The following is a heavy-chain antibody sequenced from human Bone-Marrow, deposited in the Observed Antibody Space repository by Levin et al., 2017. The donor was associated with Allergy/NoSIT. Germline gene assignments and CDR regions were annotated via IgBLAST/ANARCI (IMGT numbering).Heavy chain of an antibody. J-gene: IGHJ4*02. CDR2: ISGSGGST. Sequence: GESLKISCAASGFTFSSYAMSWVRQAPGKGLEWVSAISGSGGSTYYADSVKGRFTISRDNSKNTLYLQMNSLRAEDTAVYYCANNPGRVRNNNCDYWGQGTLVTVSS. CDR1: GFTFSSYA. V-gene: IGHV3-23*01. CDR3: ANNPGRVRNNNCDY. D-gene: IGHD1/OR15-1a*01.